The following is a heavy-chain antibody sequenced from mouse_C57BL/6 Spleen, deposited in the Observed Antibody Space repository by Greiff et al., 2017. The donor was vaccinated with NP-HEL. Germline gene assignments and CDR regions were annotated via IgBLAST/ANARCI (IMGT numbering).Heavy chain of an antibody. Sequence: VQLKESGPGLVQPSQSLSITCTVSGFSLTSYGVHWVRQSPGKGLEWLGVIWSGGSTDYNAAFISRLSISKDNSKSQVFFKMNSLQADDTAIYYCARKGRLTGTVWFGYWGQGTLVTVSA. V-gene: IGHV2-2*01. D-gene: IGHD4-1*01. CDR1: GFSLTSYG. CDR2: IWSGGST. CDR3: ARKGRLTGTVWFGY. J-gene: IGHJ3*01.